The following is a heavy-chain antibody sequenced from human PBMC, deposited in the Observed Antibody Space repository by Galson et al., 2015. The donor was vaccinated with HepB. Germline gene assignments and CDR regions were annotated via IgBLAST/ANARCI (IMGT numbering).Heavy chain of an antibody. CDR1: GFTFSSYA. V-gene: IGHV3-30-3*01. D-gene: IGHD3-16*02. CDR3: ARVRGELSLFGY. CDR2: ISYDGSNK. J-gene: IGHJ4*02. Sequence: SLRLSCAASGFTFSSYAMHWVRQAPGKGLEWVAVISYDGSNKYYADSVKGRFTISRDNSKNTLYLQMNSLRAEETAVYYCARVRGELSLFGYWGQGTLVTVSS.